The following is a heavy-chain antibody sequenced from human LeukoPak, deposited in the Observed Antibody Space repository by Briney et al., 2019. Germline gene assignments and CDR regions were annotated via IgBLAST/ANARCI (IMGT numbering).Heavy chain of an antibody. V-gene: IGHV1-2*02. CDR2: INPNSGGT. Sequence: ASVKVSCKASGYTFTGYYMHWVRQAPGQGLEWMGWINPNSGGTNYAQKFQGRVTLTRDTSITTAYMDLSSLTSDDTALYYCARALTRYSAAWYGYWGQGTLVTVSS. J-gene: IGHJ4*02. CDR1: GYTFTGYY. CDR3: ARALTRYSAAWYGY. D-gene: IGHD6-19*01.